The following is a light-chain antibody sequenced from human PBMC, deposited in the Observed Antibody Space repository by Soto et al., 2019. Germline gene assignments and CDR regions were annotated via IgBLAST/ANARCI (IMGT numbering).Light chain of an antibody. J-gene: IGKJ1*01. V-gene: IGKV3-20*01. Sequence: EIVLTQSPGTLSLSPGERATLSCRACQSVTGNYLVRYQQKPAQAPRLLIYGASSRATGIQDNFSGSGYGSDFTLTSSRLAPEDFAVYYCHQDGSSPWTFGQGTKV. CDR1: QSVTGNY. CDR2: GAS. CDR3: HQDGSSPWT.